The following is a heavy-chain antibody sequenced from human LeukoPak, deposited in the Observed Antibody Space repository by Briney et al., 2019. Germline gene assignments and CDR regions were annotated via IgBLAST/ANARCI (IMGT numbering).Heavy chain of an antibody. Sequence: GGSLRLSCAASGFTFSSYAMSWVRQAPGKGLEWVSAISGSGGSTYYADSVKGRFTISRDNSKNTLYLQMNSLRAEDTAVYYCAKVDDSSGYYYLDAFDIWGQGTMVTVSS. V-gene: IGHV3-23*01. CDR2: ISGSGGST. CDR3: AKVDDSSGYYYLDAFDI. D-gene: IGHD3-22*01. CDR1: GFTFSSYA. J-gene: IGHJ3*02.